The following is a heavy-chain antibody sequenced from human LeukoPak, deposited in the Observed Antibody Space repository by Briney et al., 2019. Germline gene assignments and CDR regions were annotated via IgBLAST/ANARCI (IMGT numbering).Heavy chain of an antibody. J-gene: IGHJ4*02. CDR2: ISVSGGST. CDR1: GFTFSSYS. Sequence: GGSLRLSCAASGFTFSSYSMSWVRQAPGKGLEWVSAISVSGGSTKYADSVKGRFTISRDNSKNTLYLQMNSLRAEDTAIYYWGKEFRPGFDYWGQGTLVTVSS. V-gene: IGHV3-23*01. CDR3: GKEFRPGFDY. D-gene: IGHD6-6*01.